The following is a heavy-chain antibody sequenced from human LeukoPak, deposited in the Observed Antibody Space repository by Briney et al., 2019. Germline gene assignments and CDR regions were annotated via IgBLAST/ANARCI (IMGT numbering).Heavy chain of an antibody. D-gene: IGHD5-18*01. V-gene: IGHV3-15*01. J-gene: IGHJ4*02. Sequence: GGSLRLSCAASGFTFSNAWMSWVRQAPGKGLEWVGRIKSKTDGGTTDYAAPVKGRFTISRDDSKNTLYLQMNSLKTEDIAVYYCTTDPYSYGVYYFDYWGQGTLVTVSS. CDR1: GFTFSNAW. CDR2: IKSKTDGGTT. CDR3: TTDPYSYGVYYFDY.